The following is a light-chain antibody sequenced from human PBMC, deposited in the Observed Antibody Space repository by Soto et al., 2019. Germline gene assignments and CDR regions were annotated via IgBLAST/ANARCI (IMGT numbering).Light chain of an antibody. CDR1: QSFGSW. V-gene: IGKV1-5*01. CDR3: QQYNLSP. CDR2: DAS. Sequence: DIQMTQSPSFLSASVGDRVTITCRASQSFGSWLAWYQQKPGKAPNLLIYDASLLECGLPARFGSSGSETEFTLNISSLKPDDIAHYYCQQYNLSPVGQGTKVQIK. J-gene: IGKJ1*01.